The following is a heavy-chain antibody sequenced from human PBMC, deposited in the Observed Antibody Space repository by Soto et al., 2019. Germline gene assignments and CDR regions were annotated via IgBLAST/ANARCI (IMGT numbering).Heavy chain of an antibody. Sequence: SETLSLTCTVSGGSISSYYWTCIRQPPGKGLEWIGYIYYSGSTNYNPSLKSRVTISVDTSKNQFSLKLSSVTAADTAVYYCARHHVGDYESWSGYPREWFDPWGQGTLVTVSS. V-gene: IGHV4-59*08. CDR1: GGSISSYY. CDR3: ARHHVGDYESWSGYPREWFDP. CDR2: IYYSGST. D-gene: IGHD3-3*01. J-gene: IGHJ5*02.